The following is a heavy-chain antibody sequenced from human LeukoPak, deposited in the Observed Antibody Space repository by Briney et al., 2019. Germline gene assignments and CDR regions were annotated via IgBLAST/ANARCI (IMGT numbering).Heavy chain of an antibody. Sequence: PSETLSLTCTVSGGSISSYYWSWIRQPPGKGLEWIGYIYYSGSTNYNPSLKSRVTISVDTSKNQFSLKLSSVTAADTAVYYCATYYYGSGSPADDAFDIWGQETMVTVSS. J-gene: IGHJ3*02. CDR1: GGSISSYY. V-gene: IGHV4-59*01. CDR3: ATYYYGSGSPADDAFDI. D-gene: IGHD3-10*01. CDR2: IYYSGST.